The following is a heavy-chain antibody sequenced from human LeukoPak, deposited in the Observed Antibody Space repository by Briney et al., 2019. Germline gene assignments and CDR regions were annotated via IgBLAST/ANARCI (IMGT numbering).Heavy chain of an antibody. J-gene: IGHJ4*02. V-gene: IGHV3-21*01. Sequence: GGSLRLSCAASGFTFSSYSMNWVRQAPGKGLEWVSSISSSSSYIYYADSVKGRFTISRDNAKNSLYLQMNSLRGEDTAVYYCAREVNGSFYFDYWGQGTLVTVSS. CDR2: ISSSSSYI. D-gene: IGHD1-26*01. CDR1: GFTFSSYS. CDR3: AREVNGSFYFDY.